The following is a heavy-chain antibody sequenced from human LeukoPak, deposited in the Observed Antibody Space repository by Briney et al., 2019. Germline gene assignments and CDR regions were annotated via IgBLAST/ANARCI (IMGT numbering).Heavy chain of an antibody. J-gene: IGHJ5*02. V-gene: IGHV4-59*01. Sequence: PSETLSLTCTVSVGSISSYYWNWIRQPPGKGLEWIGYIYYSGSTNYNPSLKSRVTISVDTSKNQFSLKLNSVTAADTAVYYCAGAAEYNWFDPWGQGTLVTVSS. CDR1: VGSISSYY. CDR3: AGAAEYNWFDP. CDR2: IYYSGST.